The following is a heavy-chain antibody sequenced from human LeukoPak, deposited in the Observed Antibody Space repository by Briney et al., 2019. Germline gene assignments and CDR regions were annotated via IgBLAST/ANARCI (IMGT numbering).Heavy chain of an antibody. CDR1: GGSISSYY. J-gene: IGHJ5*02. CDR2: IYATGST. V-gene: IGHV4-4*09. Sequence: SETLSLTCTVSGGSISSYYWSWIRQPPGKGLEWIGYIYATGSTNYNPSLKSRVTISVDTSKNQFSPNLRSVTAADTAVYYCARHGSVRSPLGPWGQGTLVTVSS. D-gene: IGHD3-10*01. CDR3: ARHGSVRSPLGP.